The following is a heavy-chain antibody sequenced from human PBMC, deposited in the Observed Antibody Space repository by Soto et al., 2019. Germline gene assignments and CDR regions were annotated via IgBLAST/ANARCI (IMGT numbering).Heavy chain of an antibody. V-gene: IGHV4-59*01. J-gene: IGHJ4*02. Sequence: SETLSLTCTVSGGSISSYYWSWSRQPPGKGLEWIGYIYYSGSTNYNPSLKSRVTISVDTSKNQFSLKLSSVTAADTAVYYCARLTTGDTGDYWGQGTLVTVSS. D-gene: IGHD4-17*01. CDR2: IYYSGST. CDR1: GGSISSYY. CDR3: ARLTTGDTGDY.